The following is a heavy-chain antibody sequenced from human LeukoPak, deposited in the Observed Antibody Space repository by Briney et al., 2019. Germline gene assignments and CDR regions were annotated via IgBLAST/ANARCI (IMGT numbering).Heavy chain of an antibody. D-gene: IGHD3-3*01. CDR3: ARHHYFWSGYHNCYYGMDV. Sequence: SETLSLTCTVSGGPNTSSSYYWGWIRQPPGKGLEWIGNIYYSGSTYYNPSLRSRVTISLDTSKDQFSLKLNSVTAADTAVYYCARHHYFWSGYHNCYYGMDVWAPETTLTVSS. CDR1: GGPNTSSSYY. CDR2: IYYSGST. V-gene: IGHV4-39*01. J-gene: IGHJ6*02.